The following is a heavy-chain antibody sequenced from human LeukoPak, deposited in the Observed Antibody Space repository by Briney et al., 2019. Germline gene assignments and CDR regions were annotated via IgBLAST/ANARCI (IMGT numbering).Heavy chain of an antibody. D-gene: IGHD6-13*01. Sequence: GASVKVSCKASGYTFTSHDINWVRQATGQGLEWMGWMNPNSGNTGYAQKFQGRVTMTRNTSISTAYMELSSLRSEDTAVYYCARAYSSSWSYYYYGMDVWGQGTTVTVSS. V-gene: IGHV1-8*01. CDR1: GYTFTSHD. CDR3: ARAYSSSWSYYYYGMDV. CDR2: MNPNSGNT. J-gene: IGHJ6*02.